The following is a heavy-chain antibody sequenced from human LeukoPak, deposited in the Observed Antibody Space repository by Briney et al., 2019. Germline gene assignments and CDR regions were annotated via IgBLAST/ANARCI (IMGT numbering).Heavy chain of an antibody. CDR1: GFTFSSCS. Sequence: GGSLRLSCAASGFTFSSCSMNWVRQAPGKGLEWVSVMFPDGRTYYAGSVRGRFTISRDVASNTLLLQMDSLRADDTAVHYCARTNPVYGDYDYWGQGTLVTVSS. CDR3: ARTNPVYGDYDY. D-gene: IGHD4-17*01. V-gene: IGHV3-53*01. CDR2: MFPDGRT. J-gene: IGHJ4*02.